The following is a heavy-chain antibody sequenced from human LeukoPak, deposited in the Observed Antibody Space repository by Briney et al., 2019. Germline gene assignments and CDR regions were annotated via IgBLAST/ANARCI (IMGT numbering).Heavy chain of an antibody. CDR2: IYYSGST. CDR3: ARLAGFYGDYDGWFDP. Sequence: SETLSLTCTVSGGSISSSSYYWGWIRQPPGKGLEWIGSIYYSGSTYYNPSLKSRVTISVDTSKNQFSLKLSSVTAADTAVYYCARLAGFYGDYDGWFDPWGQGTLVTVSS. CDR1: GGSISSSSYY. V-gene: IGHV4-39*01. J-gene: IGHJ5*02. D-gene: IGHD4-17*01.